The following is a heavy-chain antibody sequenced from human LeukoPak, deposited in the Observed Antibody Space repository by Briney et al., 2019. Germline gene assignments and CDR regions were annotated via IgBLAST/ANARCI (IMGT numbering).Heavy chain of an antibody. V-gene: IGHV1-2*02. CDR3: ARVYSSGYYYRSYYFDY. J-gene: IGHJ4*02. Sequence: GASVKVSCKASGYTFTGYYMHWVRQAPGQGLEWMGWINPNSGGTNYAQKFQGRVTMTRDTSISTVYMELSSLRSEDTAVYYCARVYSSGYYYRSYYFDYWGQGTLVTVSS. D-gene: IGHD3-22*01. CDR2: INPNSGGT. CDR1: GYTFTGYY.